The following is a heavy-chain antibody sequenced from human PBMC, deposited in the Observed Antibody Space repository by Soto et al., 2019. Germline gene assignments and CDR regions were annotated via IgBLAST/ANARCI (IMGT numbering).Heavy chain of an antibody. CDR1: GGSIRRGDYY. J-gene: IGHJ6*02. V-gene: IGHV4-30-4*01. CDR2: IYYSGST. CDR3: ARVGLVRAYYYYGMDV. Sequence: SETLSLTCTVSGGSIRRGDYYWSWIRQPPGKGLEWIGYIYYSGSTYYNPSLKSRVTISVDTSKNQFSLKLSSVTAADTAVYYCARVGLVRAYYYYGMDVWGRGTTLTVSS. D-gene: IGHD3-10*01.